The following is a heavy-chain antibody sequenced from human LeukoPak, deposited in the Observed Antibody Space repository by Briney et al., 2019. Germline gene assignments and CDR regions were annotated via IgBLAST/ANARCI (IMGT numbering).Heavy chain of an antibody. CDR3: ARPRTYYDSWSGYPPFDY. J-gene: IGHJ4*02. D-gene: IGHD3-3*01. CDR2: IIPMSSTT. V-gene: IGHV1-69*13. Sequence: SVKVSCKASGGTFSSHSFNWARQAPGQGLEWLGGIIPMSSTTKYAQNFQGRVTITADESTSTAFMELSSLRPEDTAVYYCARPRTYYDSWSGYPPFDYWGQGTLVTVSS. CDR1: GGTFSSHS.